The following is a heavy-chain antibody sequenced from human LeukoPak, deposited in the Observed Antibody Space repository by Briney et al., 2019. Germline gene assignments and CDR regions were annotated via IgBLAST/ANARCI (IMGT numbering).Heavy chain of an antibody. CDR2: INHNGST. CDR1: GGSFSGYY. J-gene: IGHJ4*02. Sequence: PSETLSLTCAVYGGSFSGYYWSWIRQPPGKGLEWIGEINHNGSTNYNLSLKSRVTISVDTSKNQFSLKLSSVTAADTAVYYCARYTPDYYDSSGLDYWGQGTLVTVSS. D-gene: IGHD3-22*01. V-gene: IGHV4-34*01. CDR3: ARYTPDYYDSSGLDY.